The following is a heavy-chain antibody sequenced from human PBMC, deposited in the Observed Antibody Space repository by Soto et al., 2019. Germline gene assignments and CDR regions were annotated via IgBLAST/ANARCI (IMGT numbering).Heavy chain of an antibody. CDR2: IYSSENT. V-gene: IGHV4-39*07. J-gene: IGHJ4*02. CDR1: GGSVSSSSYS. Sequence: PSETLALTCTVSGGSVSSSSYSWGWIRQPPGKGLEWIGTIYSSENTYYNPSLMSRVTISVDTSKNQFSLKLSSVTAADTAVYYCARWEEQLVAFAYWGQGTLVTVSS. CDR3: ARWEEQLVAFAY. D-gene: IGHD6-13*01.